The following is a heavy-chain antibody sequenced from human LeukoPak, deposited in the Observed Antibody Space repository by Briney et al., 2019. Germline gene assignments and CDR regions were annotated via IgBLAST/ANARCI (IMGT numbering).Heavy chain of an antibody. V-gene: IGHV3-21*01. Sequence: GGSLRLSCAASGFTFSSYSMNWVRQAPGKGLEWVSSISGTTDAVYYADSVKGRFTISRDNAKNSLYLQMNSLRAEDTAVYYCARGGWPRFWSQGTLVTVSS. CDR1: GFTFSSYS. CDR3: ARGGWPRF. D-gene: IGHD5-12*01. CDR2: ISGTTDAV. J-gene: IGHJ4*02.